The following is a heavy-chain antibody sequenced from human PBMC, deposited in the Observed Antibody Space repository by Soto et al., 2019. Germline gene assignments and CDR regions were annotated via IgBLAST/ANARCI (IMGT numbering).Heavy chain of an antibody. J-gene: IGHJ3*02. D-gene: IGHD3-22*01. CDR2: IIPIFGTA. Sequence: ASVKLSCKASGGTFSSYAISWVRQAPGQGLEWMGGIIPIFGTANYAQKFQGRVTITADESTSTAYMELSSLRSEDTAVYYCAIMSTYYYDSSGSHDAFDIWGQGTMVTVSS. V-gene: IGHV1-69*13. CDR3: AIMSTYYYDSSGSHDAFDI. CDR1: GGTFSSYA.